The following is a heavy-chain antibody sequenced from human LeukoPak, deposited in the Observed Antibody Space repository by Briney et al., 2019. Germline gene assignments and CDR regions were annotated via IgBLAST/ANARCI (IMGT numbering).Heavy chain of an antibody. Sequence: GGSLRLSCAASGFTFSSYAMNWVRQAPGKGLEWVSTSASGGSSYYADSVKGRFTISRDNSKNTLYLQMNSLGAEDTAVYYCAKATVTHLIDYWGQGTLVAVSS. D-gene: IGHD4-17*01. CDR3: AKATVTHLIDY. V-gene: IGHV3-23*01. CDR2: SASGGSS. J-gene: IGHJ4*02. CDR1: GFTFSSYA.